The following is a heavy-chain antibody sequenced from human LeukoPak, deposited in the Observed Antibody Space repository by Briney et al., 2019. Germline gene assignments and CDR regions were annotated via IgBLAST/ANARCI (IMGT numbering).Heavy chain of an antibody. V-gene: IGHV3-74*01. CDR1: GFTFTTYW. CDR2: INSDGSIT. J-gene: IGHJ4*02. Sequence: PGGSLRLSCAASGFTFTTYWMHWVRQAPGKRLVWVSHINSDGSITSYADSVKGRFTISRDNAKNTLYLQMNSLRAEDTAVYYCARGYSVRGDYWGQGTLVTVSS. D-gene: IGHD2-21*01. CDR3: ARGYSVRGDY.